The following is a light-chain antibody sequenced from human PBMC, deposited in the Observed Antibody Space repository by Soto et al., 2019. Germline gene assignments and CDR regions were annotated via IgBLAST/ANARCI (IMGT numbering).Light chain of an antibody. CDR1: QSISSNY. Sequence: ESVLTQSPGTLSLSPGERVTLSCRASQSISSNYLAWYQQKPGQAPRLLIYRASTRVTGIPDRFSGSGSGTDFTLTISRLEPEDSAVYYCQQYGSSPTWTFGQGTKVEIK. J-gene: IGKJ1*01. CDR3: QQYGSSPTWT. V-gene: IGKV3-20*01. CDR2: RAS.